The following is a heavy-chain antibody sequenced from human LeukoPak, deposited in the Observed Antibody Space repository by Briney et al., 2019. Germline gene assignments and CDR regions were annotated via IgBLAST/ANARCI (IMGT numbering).Heavy chain of an antibody. CDR1: GGSISSSPYY. CDR2: IYYSGTT. Sequence: SETLSLTCTVSGGSISSSPYYWGWIRQPPGKGLEWIGSIYYSGTTHYSPSLESRVTISVDTSKNQFSLKLSSVTAADTAVYYCARDLLIPAVYDILTGYRYYYYMDVWGKGTTVTISS. J-gene: IGHJ6*03. CDR3: ARDLLIPAVYDILTGYRYYYYMDV. V-gene: IGHV4-39*07. D-gene: IGHD3-9*01.